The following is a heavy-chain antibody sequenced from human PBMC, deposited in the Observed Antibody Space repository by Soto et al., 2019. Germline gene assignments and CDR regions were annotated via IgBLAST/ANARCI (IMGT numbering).Heavy chain of an antibody. J-gene: IGHJ3*02. D-gene: IGHD4-4*01. V-gene: IGHV1-69*06. Sequence: SVHVSCKASGGTFSSYAISWVRQAPGQGLEWMGGIIPIFGTANYAQKFQGRVTITADKSTSTAYMELSSLRSEDTAVYYCARATVIIKGDAFDIWGQGKMVTVSS. CDR2: IIPIFGTA. CDR1: GGTFSSYA. CDR3: ARATVIIKGDAFDI.